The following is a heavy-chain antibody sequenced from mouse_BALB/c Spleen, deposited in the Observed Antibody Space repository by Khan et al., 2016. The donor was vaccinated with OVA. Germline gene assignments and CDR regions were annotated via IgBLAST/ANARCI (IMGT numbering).Heavy chain of an antibody. CDR2: INPYSGGT. J-gene: IGHJ2*01. Sequence: EVQLQQSGPELVKPGASVKMSCKASGYIFTNYVLHWVKQKPGQGLEWIGYINPYSGGTKYNEKFKGKATLASDKSSITAYMELSSLTSEDSAVYYCARGNGQSYYFDCWGQGTTLTLSS. CDR3: ARGNGQSYYFDC. V-gene: IGHV1S136*01. CDR1: GYIFTNYV. D-gene: IGHD3-1*01.